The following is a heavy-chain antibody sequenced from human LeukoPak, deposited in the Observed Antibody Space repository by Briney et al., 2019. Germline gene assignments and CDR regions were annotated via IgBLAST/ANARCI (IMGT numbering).Heavy chain of an antibody. CDR3: ARARCSGGSCYPAFDY. D-gene: IGHD2-15*01. J-gene: IGHJ4*02. CDR2: IIPIFGTA. Sequence: SVKVSCKASGDTYSSYAISWVRQAPGQGLEWMGRIIPIFGTANYAQKFQGRVTITTDESTSTAYMELSSLRSEDTAVYYCARARCSGGSCYPAFDYWGQGTLVTVSS. CDR1: GDTYSSYA. V-gene: IGHV1-69*05.